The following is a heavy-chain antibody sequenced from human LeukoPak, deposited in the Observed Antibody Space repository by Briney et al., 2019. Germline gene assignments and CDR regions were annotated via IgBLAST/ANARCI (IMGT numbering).Heavy chain of an antibody. CDR2: IYHSGST. CDR3: ARDRWLLDY. J-gene: IGHJ4*02. D-gene: IGHD6-19*01. V-gene: IGHV4-30-2*01. Sequence: SQTLSLTCAVSGGSISSGGYSWSWIRQPPGKGLEWIGYIYHSGSTNYNPSLKSRVTISVDTSKNQFSLKLSSVTAADTAVYYCARDRWLLDYWGQGTLVTVSS. CDR1: GGSISSGGYS.